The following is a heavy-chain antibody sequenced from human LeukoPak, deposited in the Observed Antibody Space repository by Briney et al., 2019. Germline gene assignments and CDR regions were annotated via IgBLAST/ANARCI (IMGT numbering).Heavy chain of an antibody. CDR1: GYTFTSYG. J-gene: IGHJ4*02. CDR2: ISAINGNT. CDR3: ARGSAMAQRQLVRHFDS. D-gene: IGHD6-6*01. Sequence: WVTVSCKASGYTFTSYGISWVRQAPGQGLEWMGWISAINGNTKYAQKLQDRVTMPTDTSTTTAYMVVRSLTSDDTAVYYCARGSAMAQRQLVRHFDSWGQGTLVIVAS. V-gene: IGHV1-18*01.